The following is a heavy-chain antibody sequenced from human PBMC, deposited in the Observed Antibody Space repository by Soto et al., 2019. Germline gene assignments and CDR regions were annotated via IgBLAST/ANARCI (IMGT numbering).Heavy chain of an antibody. V-gene: IGHV4-59*08. D-gene: IGHD6-13*01. J-gene: IGHJ5*02. CDR1: GGSISSYY. CDR3: AGILAAAGTSGRWDGYNWFDP. Sequence: SETLSLTCTVSGGSISSYYWSWIRQPPGKGLEWIGYIYYSGSTNYNPSLKSRVTISVDTSKNQFSLKLSSVTAADTAVYYCAGILAAAGTSGRWDGYNWFDPWGQGTLVTVSS. CDR2: IYYSGST.